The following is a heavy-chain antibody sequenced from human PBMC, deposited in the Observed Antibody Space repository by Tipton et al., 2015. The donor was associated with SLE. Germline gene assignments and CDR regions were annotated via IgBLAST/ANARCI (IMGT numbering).Heavy chain of an antibody. V-gene: IGHV4-59*11. CDR2: ISYSGST. Sequence: LKLSCTVSGASISSLYWSWIRQPPGKGLEWIGCISYSGSTNYNPSLRSRVTLSIGTSKNQFSLKVTSVTASDTAVYYCARGGGDSSSCQDFDHWGQGNSVTVSS. CDR3: ARGGGDSSSCQDFDH. J-gene: IGHJ4*02. CDR1: GASISSLY. D-gene: IGHD6-13*01.